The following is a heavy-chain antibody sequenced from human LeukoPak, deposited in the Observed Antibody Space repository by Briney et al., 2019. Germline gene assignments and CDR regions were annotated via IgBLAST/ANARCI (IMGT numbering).Heavy chain of an antibody. V-gene: IGHV4-59*01. CDR3: ARGAYYYDSSGHALIDY. CDR1: GGSISSYY. D-gene: IGHD3-22*01. Sequence: PSETLSLTCTVSGGSISSYYWSWIRQPPGKGLEWIGYIYYSGSTNYNPSLKSRVTISVDTSKNQFSLKLSSVTAADTAVYYCARGAYYYDSSGHALIDYWGQGTLVTVSS. CDR2: IYYSGST. J-gene: IGHJ4*02.